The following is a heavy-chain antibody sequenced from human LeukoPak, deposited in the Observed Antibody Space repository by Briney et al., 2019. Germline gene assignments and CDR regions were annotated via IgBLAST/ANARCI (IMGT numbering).Heavy chain of an antibody. V-gene: IGHV3-23*01. Sequence: GGSLRPSCAASGFTCSSYAMSWVRQAPGKGLEWVSAISGSGGSTYYADSVKGRFTISRDNSKNTLYLQMNSLRAEDTAVYYCAKATIVVVTAPVDYWGQGTLVTVSS. CDR3: AKATIVVVTAPVDY. CDR1: GFTCSSYA. J-gene: IGHJ4*02. CDR2: ISGSGGST. D-gene: IGHD2-21*02.